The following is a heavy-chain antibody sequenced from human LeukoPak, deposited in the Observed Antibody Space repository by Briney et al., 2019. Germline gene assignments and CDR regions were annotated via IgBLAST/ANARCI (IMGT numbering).Heavy chain of an antibody. D-gene: IGHD4-23*01. CDR3: AKRYGGNSGYFDY. CDR1: GFTFSSYA. Sequence: GGSLRLSCAASGFTFSSYAMSWDRQAPGKGLEWVSAISGSGGSTYYADSVKGRFTISRDNSKNTLYLQMNNLRAEDTAIYYCAKRYGGNSGYFDYWGQGTLVTVSS. J-gene: IGHJ4*02. CDR2: ISGSGGST. V-gene: IGHV3-23*01.